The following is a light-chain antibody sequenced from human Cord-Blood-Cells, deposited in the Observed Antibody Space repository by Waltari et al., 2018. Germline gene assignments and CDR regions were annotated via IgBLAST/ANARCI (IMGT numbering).Light chain of an antibody. J-gene: IGKJ2*01. CDR2: GAS. Sequence: EIVLTQSPGTLSLPPGERATFSCRASQSVSSSYLAWYQQKPGQAPRLLIYGASSRATGIPDRFSGSGSGTDFTLTISRLEPEDFAVYYCQQYGSSPYTFGQGTKLEIK. CDR1: QSVSSSY. V-gene: IGKV3-20*01. CDR3: QQYGSSPYT.